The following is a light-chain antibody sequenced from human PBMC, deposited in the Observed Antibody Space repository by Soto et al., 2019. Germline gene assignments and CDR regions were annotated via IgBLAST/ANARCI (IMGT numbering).Light chain of an antibody. V-gene: IGKV1-33*01. CDR2: DAS. Sequence: DLQMTQSPSSLSASVGDRVTITCQASQDITNFLKWYQQKPGKAPKLLIYDASSLHTGVPSRFSGSGSGTDFSFTTSSLQPEDIATYYCQQFDDVPYSFGQGTKVAIK. CDR3: QQFDDVPYS. CDR1: QDITNF. J-gene: IGKJ2*03.